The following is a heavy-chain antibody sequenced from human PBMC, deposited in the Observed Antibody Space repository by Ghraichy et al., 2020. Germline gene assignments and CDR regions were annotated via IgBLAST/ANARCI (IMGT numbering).Heavy chain of an antibody. J-gene: IGHJ4*02. V-gene: IGHV4-34*01. CDR1: GGSFSGYY. Sequence: ETLSLTCAVYGGSFSGYYWSWIRQPPGKGLEWIGEINHSGSTNYNPSLKSRVTISVDTSKNQFSLKLSSVTAADTAVYYCARYQGSSGWADANFDYWGQGTLVTVSS. D-gene: IGHD6-19*01. CDR2: INHSGST. CDR3: ARYQGSSGWADANFDY.